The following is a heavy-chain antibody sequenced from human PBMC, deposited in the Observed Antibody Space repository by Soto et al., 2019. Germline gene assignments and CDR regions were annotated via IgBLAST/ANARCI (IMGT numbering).Heavy chain of an antibody. J-gene: IGHJ4*02. V-gene: IGHV4-34*01. CDR1: GGSFSGYY. CDR2: INHSGST. D-gene: IGHD2-8*02. Sequence: QVQLQQWGAGLLKPSETLSLTCAVYGGSFSGYYWTWIRQPPGTGLEWIGEINHSGSTNYNPSLTSRVTISVGTSKTQFSLKLTSVTAADTAVYYCARDKITGLFDYWGQGTLVTVSS. CDR3: ARDKITGLFDY.